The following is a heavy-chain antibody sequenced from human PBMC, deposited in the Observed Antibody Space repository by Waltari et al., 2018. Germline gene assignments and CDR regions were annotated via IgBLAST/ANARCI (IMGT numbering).Heavy chain of an antibody. D-gene: IGHD5-18*01. J-gene: IGHJ4*02. CDR3: AKGIQLWGRGSWYFDD. Sequence: QVQLVQSGSELKKPGASVKVSCKASGYIFSNYAMTWVRQAPGQGLEWMGWINTNTGNPTYAQGLTGRFVFSLDTSVSTAYLQISSLKAEDTSVYYCAKGIQLWGRGSWYFDDWGQGTLVTVSS. CDR2: INTNTGNP. CDR1: GYIFSNYA. V-gene: IGHV7-4-1*02.